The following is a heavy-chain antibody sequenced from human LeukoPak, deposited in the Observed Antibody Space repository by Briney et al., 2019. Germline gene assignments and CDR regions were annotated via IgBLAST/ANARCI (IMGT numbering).Heavy chain of an antibody. V-gene: IGHV3-7*01. CDR1: GFSFSSYA. Sequence: GGSLRLSCAASGFSFSSYAMSWVRQAPGEGLDWVANIRQDGSDEYYVDSVKGRFTISRDNAKNSLYLQMNSLRAEDTAVYYCARDGYYDSSGYPHDAFDIWGQGTMVTVSS. D-gene: IGHD3-22*01. CDR3: ARDGYYDSSGYPHDAFDI. J-gene: IGHJ3*02. CDR2: IRQDGSDE.